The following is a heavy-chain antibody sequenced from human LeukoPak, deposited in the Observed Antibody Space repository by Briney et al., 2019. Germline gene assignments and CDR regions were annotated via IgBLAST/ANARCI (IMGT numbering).Heavy chain of an antibody. CDR1: GGSFSGYY. J-gene: IGHJ5*02. CDR2: INHSGST. D-gene: IGHD6-13*01. CDR3: ARGVWQQLVNWFDP. Sequence: PSETLSLTCAVYGGSFSGYYWSWIRQPPGKGLEWIGEINHSGSTNYNPSLKSRVTISVDTSKNQFSLRLSSVTAADTAVYYCARGVWQQLVNWFDPWGQGTLVTVSS. V-gene: IGHV4-34*01.